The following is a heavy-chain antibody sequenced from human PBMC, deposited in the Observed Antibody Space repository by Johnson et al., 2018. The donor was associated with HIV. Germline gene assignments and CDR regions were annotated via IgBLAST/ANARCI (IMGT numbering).Heavy chain of an antibody. D-gene: IGHD2-21*01. CDR1: GFTFSSYG. V-gene: IGHV3-30*03. J-gene: IGHJ3*02. Sequence: QEQLVESGGGVVQPGRSLRLSCAASGFTFSSYGMHWVRQAPGKGLEWVAVISYDGSNKYYADSVKGRFTISRDNSKNTLYLQMNSLRAEDTAVYYCARPRRLFEGHDAFDIWGQGTMVTVSS. CDR2: ISYDGSNK. CDR3: ARPRRLFEGHDAFDI.